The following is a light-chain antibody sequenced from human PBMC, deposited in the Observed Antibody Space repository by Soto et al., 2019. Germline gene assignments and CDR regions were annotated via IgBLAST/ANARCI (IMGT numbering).Light chain of an antibody. J-gene: IGLJ1*01. CDR1: SSDVGGYNY. CDR3: SSYTSSSTLV. V-gene: IGLV2-14*01. Sequence: QSALTQPASVSGSPGQSITISCTGTSSDVGGYNYVSWYQQHPGKAPKLMIYEVSNRPSGVSNRFSGSKSGNTASLTISGLQADDEADYYCSSYTSSSTLVFATVKKVSV. CDR2: EVS.